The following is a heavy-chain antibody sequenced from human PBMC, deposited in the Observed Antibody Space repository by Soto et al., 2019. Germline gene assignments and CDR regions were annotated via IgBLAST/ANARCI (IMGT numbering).Heavy chain of an antibody. CDR2: IWYDGSNK. V-gene: IGHV3-33*01. CDR1: GFTFSSYG. Sequence: GGSLRLSCAASGFTFSSYGIHWVRQAPGKGLEWVAVIWYDGSNKYYADSVKGRFTISRDDSKNTVYLQMNSLRAEDTAVYYCASCPSPYFSYGRAVRAQGTPVPVSS. D-gene: IGHD2-2*01. CDR3: ASCPSPYFSYGRAV. J-gene: IGHJ6*02.